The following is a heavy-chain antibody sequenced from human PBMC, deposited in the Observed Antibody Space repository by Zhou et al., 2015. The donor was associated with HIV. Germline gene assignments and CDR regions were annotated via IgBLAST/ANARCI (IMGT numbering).Heavy chain of an antibody. J-gene: IGHJ3*02. Sequence: VQLVEAGGGLVKPGGSLRLSCVASGFTFNGHAMHWVRQAPGKGLEWVSGIYWNSGDRDYADSVKGRFAISRDNTKNTLYLQMNSLRAEDTAVYYCARARGHAFDIWGQGTMVTVSS. D-gene: IGHD3-16*01. CDR1: GFTFNGHA. CDR2: IYWNSGDR. V-gene: IGHV3-9*01. CDR3: ARARGHAFDI.